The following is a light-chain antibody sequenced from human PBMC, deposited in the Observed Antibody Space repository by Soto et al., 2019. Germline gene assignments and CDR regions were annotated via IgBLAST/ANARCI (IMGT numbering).Light chain of an antibody. CDR1: ENVMTF. CDR2: GAS. Sequence: EVVLTQSPATLSLSPGERATLSCRASENVMTFVDWYQQKPGQAPRLLIYGASNRATGIPARFSGSGSGTDFTLTISDLEPEDFAVYYCQQHSHWPPWTFGQGTKVDIK. V-gene: IGKV3-11*01. CDR3: QQHSHWPPWT. J-gene: IGKJ1*01.